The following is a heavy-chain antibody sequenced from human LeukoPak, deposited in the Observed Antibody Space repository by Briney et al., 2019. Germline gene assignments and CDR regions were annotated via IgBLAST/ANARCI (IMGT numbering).Heavy chain of an antibody. V-gene: IGHV3-74*01. J-gene: IGHJ5*02. Sequence: GGSLRLSCAGSGFTFNTYWMHWVRQAPGKGLVWVSRINGDASSTNYADSVKGRFTISRANSKNTLYLQMNSLRAEDTAVYYCAKETLHGFDNWGQGTLVTVSS. CDR3: AKETLHGFDN. CDR1: GFTFNTYW. CDR2: INGDASST. D-gene: IGHD4-11*01.